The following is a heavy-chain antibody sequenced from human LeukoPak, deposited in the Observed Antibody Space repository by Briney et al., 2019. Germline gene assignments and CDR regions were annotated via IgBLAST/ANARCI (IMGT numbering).Heavy chain of an antibody. CDR1: GFTFSSYW. V-gene: IGHV3-7*01. J-gene: IGHJ4*02. CDR3: ARDFRVEHIVVVPAAMPADSSSWPLDY. CDR2: IKQDGSEK. D-gene: IGHD2-2*01. Sequence: GGSLRLSCAASGFTFSSYWMSWVRQAPGKGLEWVANIKQDGSEKYYVDSVKGRFTISRDNAKNSLYLQMNSLRAEDTAVYYCARDFRVEHIVVVPAAMPADSSSWPLDYWGQGTLVTVSS.